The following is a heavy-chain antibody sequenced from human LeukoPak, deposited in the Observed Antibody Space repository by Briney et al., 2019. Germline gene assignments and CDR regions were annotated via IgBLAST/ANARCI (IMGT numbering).Heavy chain of an antibody. V-gene: IGHV1-69*05. CDR3: ARGLRGRKKDAFV. CDR1: GGTFSSYA. D-gene: IGHD3-16*01. CDR2: IIPIFGTA. J-gene: IGHJ3*01. Sequence: ASVKVSCKASGGTFSSYAISWVRQAPGQGLEWMGGIIPIFGTANYAQKFQSRVTITTDESTSTAYMELSSLRSEDTAVYYCARGLRGRKKDAFVWGQGTMVTVSS.